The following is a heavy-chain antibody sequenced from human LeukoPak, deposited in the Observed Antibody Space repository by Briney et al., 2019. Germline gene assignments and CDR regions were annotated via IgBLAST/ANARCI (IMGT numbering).Heavy chain of an antibody. CDR3: ARSVYFGELFNANDY. V-gene: IGHV3-21*01. J-gene: IGHJ4*02. CDR2: ISSSSSYI. D-gene: IGHD3-10*01. Sequence: PGGSLRLSCAASGFTFSSYWMSWVRQAPGKGLEWVSSISSSSSYIYYADSVKGRFTISRDNAKNSLYLQMNSLRAEDTAVYYCARSVYFGELFNANDYWGQGTLVTVSS. CDR1: GFTFSSYW.